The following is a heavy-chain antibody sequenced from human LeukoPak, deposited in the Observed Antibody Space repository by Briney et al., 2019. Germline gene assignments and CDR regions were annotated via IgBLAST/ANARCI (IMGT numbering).Heavy chain of an antibody. CDR3: ARGNPFDP. CDR2: ISTGSNYI. J-gene: IGHJ5*02. CDR1: GFTFRTYN. V-gene: IGHV3-21*01. Sequence: GGSLRLSCAASGFTFRTYNMNWVRQAPGKGLEWVSSISTGSNYIYYADSVKGRFTISRDNAKNSLYLQMSSLRAEDTAVYYCARGNPFDPWGQGTLVTVSS.